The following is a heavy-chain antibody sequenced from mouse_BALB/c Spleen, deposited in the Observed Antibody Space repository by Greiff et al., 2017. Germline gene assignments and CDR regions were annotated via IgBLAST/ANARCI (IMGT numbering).Heavy chain of an antibody. D-gene: IGHD1-2*01. J-gene: IGHJ3*01. CDR3: ATYGITAMDY. Sequence: QVQLQQSGPGLVQPSQSLSITCTVSGFSLTSYGVHWVRQSPGKGLEWLGVIWSGGSTDYNAAFISRLSISKDNSKSQVFFKMNSLQANDTAIYYCATYGITAMDYWGQGTLVTVSA. CDR1: GFSLTSYG. V-gene: IGHV2-2*02. CDR2: IWSGGST.